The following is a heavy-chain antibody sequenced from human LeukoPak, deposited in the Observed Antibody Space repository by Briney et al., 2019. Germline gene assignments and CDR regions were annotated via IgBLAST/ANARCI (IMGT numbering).Heavy chain of an antibody. Sequence: GGSLRLSWAASAFTFSSYSMNWVRQAPGRGLEWVSYISSSSSTIYYADSVKGRFTISRDNAKNSLYLQMNSLRAEDTAVYYCARERIAGNNWFDPWGQGTLVTVSS. CDR2: ISSSSSTI. CDR1: AFTFSSYS. CDR3: ARERIAGNNWFDP. J-gene: IGHJ5*02. V-gene: IGHV3-48*04. D-gene: IGHD6-13*01.